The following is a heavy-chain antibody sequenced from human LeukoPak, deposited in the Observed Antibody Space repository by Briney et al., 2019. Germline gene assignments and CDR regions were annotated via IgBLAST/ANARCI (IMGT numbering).Heavy chain of an antibody. CDR2: ISYDGSNK. CDR1: GFTFSSYA. CDR3: ASQERGWFGLGGGVYYGMDV. D-gene: IGHD3-10*01. Sequence: AGGSLRLSCAASGFTFSSYAMHWVRQAPGKGLEWVAVISYDGSNKYYADSVKGRFTISRDNSKNTLYLQMNSLRAEDTAVYYCASQERGWFGLGGGVYYGMDVWGQGTTVTVSS. V-gene: IGHV3-30-3*01. J-gene: IGHJ6*02.